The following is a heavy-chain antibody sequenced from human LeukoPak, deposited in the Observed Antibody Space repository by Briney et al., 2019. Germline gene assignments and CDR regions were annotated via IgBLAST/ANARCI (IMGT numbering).Heavy chain of an antibody. J-gene: IGHJ4*02. CDR3: ARTPSYYDSSGYIDY. D-gene: IGHD3-22*01. CDR2: IWYDGSKK. CDR1: GFTFSSYG. V-gene: IGHV3-30*19. Sequence: GGSLRLSCAASGFTFSSYGIHWVRQAPGKGLEWVAVIWYDGSKKYYADSVKGRFTISRDNSKNTLYLQMNSLRAEDTAVYYCARTPSYYDSSGYIDYWGQGTLVTVSS.